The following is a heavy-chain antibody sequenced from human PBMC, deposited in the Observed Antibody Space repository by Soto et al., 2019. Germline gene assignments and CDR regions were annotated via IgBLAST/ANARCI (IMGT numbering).Heavy chain of an antibody. D-gene: IGHD3-10*01. V-gene: IGHV1-69*13. CDR3: ARGSGALYYFDY. Sequence: SVKVSCKASGYSFTSYDINWVRQATGQGLEWMGGIIPIFGTANYAQKFQGRVTITADESTSTAYMELSSLRSEDTAVYYCARGSGALYYFDYWGQGTLVTVSS. CDR2: IIPIFGTA. J-gene: IGHJ4*02. CDR1: GYSFTSYD.